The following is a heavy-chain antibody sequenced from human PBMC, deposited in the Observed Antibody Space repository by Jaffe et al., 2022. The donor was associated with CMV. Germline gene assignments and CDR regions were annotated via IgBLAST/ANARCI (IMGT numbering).Heavy chain of an antibody. CDR2: ISWNSGSI. CDR3: AKDLDAYYYYYGMDV. D-gene: IGHD1-1*01. J-gene: IGHJ6*02. V-gene: IGHV3-9*01. CDR1: GFTFDDYA. Sequence: EVQLVESGGGLVQPGRSLRLSCAASGFTFDDYAMHWVRQAPGKGLEWVSGISWNSGSIGYADSVKGRFTISRDNAKNSLYLQMNSLRAEDTALYYCAKDLDAYYYYYGMDVWGQGTTVTVSS.